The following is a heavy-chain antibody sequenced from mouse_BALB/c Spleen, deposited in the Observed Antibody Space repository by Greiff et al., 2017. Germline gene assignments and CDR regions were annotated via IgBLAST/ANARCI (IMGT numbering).Heavy chain of an antibody. Sequence: EVKLVESGPELVKPGASVKVSCKASGYAFTSYNMYWVKQSHGKSLEWIGYIDPYNGGTSYNQKFKGKATLTVDKSSSTAYMHLNSLTSEDSAVYYCARDGDGYYVPDYWGQGTTLTVSS. CDR3: ARDGDGYYVPDY. V-gene: IGHV1S135*01. J-gene: IGHJ2*01. CDR2: IDPYNGGT. CDR1: GYAFTSYN. D-gene: IGHD2-3*01.